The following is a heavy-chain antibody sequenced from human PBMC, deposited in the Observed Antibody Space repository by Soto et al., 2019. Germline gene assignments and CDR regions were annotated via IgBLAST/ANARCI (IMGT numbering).Heavy chain of an antibody. CDR1: GYTFTSCG. Sequence: ASVKVSCKASGYTFTSCGISWVRQAPGQGLEWMGWISAYNGNTNYAQKLQGRVTMTTDTSTSTAYMELSSVTAADTAVYYCAREGGPSAVAGTSHAFDIWGQGTMVTVSS. D-gene: IGHD6-19*01. CDR2: ISAYNGNT. V-gene: IGHV1-18*01. J-gene: IGHJ3*02. CDR3: AREGGPSAVAGTSHAFDI.